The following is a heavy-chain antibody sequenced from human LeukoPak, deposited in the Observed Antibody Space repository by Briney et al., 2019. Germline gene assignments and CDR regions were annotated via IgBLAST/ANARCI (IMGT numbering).Heavy chain of an antibody. J-gene: IGHJ4*02. V-gene: IGHV4-59*01. CDR2: IYYSGST. D-gene: IGHD2-15*01. Sequence: SETLSLTCTVSGGSISSYYWSWIRQPPGKGLEWIGYIYYSGSTHYNPSLKSRVTISVDTSKNQFSLKLSSVTAADTAVYYCARWRIEALAFDYWGQGPLVTVSS. CDR1: GGSISSYY. CDR3: ARWRIEALAFDY.